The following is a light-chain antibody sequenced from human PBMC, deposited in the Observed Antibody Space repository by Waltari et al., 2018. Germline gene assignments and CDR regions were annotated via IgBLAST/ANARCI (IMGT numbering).Light chain of an antibody. V-gene: IGKV3-15*01. J-gene: IGKJ4*01. Sequence: IVTTQSQATLSVSPGERATSSCRASRSVSSNLAWYQQKPGQAPRLLIYGASTRATGIPARFSGSGSGTEFTLTISSLQSEDFAVYYCQQYNNWPPLTFGGGTKVEIK. CDR3: QQYNNWPPLT. CDR1: RSVSSN. CDR2: GAS.